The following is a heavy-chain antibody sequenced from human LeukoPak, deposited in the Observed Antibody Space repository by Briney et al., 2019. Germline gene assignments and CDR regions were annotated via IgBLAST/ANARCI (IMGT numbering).Heavy chain of an antibody. CDR3: ARVSPNTVTTLQYFDY. V-gene: IGHV3-23*01. D-gene: IGHD4-17*01. CDR1: GFTFRNYG. J-gene: IGHJ4*02. Sequence: GGSLRLSCATSGFTFRNYGMAWVRQAPGKGLEWVSSIHTTGGKTYYAESVKGRFTISRDNSKNTLYLQMNSLRAEDTAVYYCARVSPNTVTTLQYFDYWGQGTLVTVSS. CDR2: IHTTGGKT.